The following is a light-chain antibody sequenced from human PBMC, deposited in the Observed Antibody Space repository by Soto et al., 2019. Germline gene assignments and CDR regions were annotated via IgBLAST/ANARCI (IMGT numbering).Light chain of an antibody. V-gene: IGKV3-15*01. Sequence: EIWLTHSPSTLSLSPGERATPSCRASQSISTLLAWYQQKPGQAPRLLIYSASTRATGIPARFSGSGSGADFTLTISSLQSEDFAVYYCQQYYDWPITFGQGTRLEI. CDR1: QSISTL. CDR3: QQYYDWPIT. J-gene: IGKJ5*01. CDR2: SAS.